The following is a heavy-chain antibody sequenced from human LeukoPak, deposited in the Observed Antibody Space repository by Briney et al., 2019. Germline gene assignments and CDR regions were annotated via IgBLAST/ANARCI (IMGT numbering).Heavy chain of an antibody. CDR1: GGSISSSSYY. Sequence: SETLSLTCTVSGGSISSSSYYWGWIRQPPGKGLEWIGSIYYSGSTYYNPSLKSRVTISVDTSKNQFSLKLSSVTAADTAVYYCARGYCSSTSCYTGGWFDPWGRGTLVTVSS. V-gene: IGHV4-39*07. D-gene: IGHD2-2*02. CDR2: IYYSGST. CDR3: ARGYCSSTSCYTGGWFDP. J-gene: IGHJ5*02.